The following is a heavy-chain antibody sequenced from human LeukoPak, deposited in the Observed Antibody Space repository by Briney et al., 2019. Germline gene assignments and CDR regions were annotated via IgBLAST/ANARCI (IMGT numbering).Heavy chain of an antibody. CDR2: INHSGST. Sequence: PSETLSLTCAVYGGSFSGYYWSWIRQPPGKGLEWIGEINHSGSTNYNPSLKSRVTISVDTSKNQFSLKLSSVTAADTAVYYCATGTSAYSSSWYDNAFDIWGQGTMVTVSS. V-gene: IGHV4-34*01. D-gene: IGHD6-13*01. CDR3: ATGTSAYSSSWYDNAFDI. CDR1: GGSFSGYY. J-gene: IGHJ3*02.